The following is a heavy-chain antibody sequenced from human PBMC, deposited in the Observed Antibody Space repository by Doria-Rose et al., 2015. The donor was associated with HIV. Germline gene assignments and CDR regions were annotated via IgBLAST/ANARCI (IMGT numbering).Heavy chain of an antibody. CDR2: IFSDDER. CDR1: GVSLSSPGMG. J-gene: IGHJ4*02. Sequence: ESGPVLVKPTETLTLTCTVSGVSLSSPGMGVSWIRQPPGKALEWPANIFSDDERSYETSLKSRLTISRRTSTSQVVLTMTDMDPVDTATYYCARIKSSRWYHKYYFDFWGQGTLAIVSA. CDR3: ARIKSSRWYHKYYFDF. V-gene: IGHV2-26*01. D-gene: IGHD6-13*01.